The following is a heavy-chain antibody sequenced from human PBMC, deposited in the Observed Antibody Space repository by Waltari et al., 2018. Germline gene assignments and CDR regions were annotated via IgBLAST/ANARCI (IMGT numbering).Heavy chain of an antibody. CDR3: ARLSAFWSGYYYYYYYMDV. D-gene: IGHD3-3*01. Sequence: EVQLVESGGGLVQPGGSLRLSCAASGFTFSSYEMNWVRQAPGQGLEWVSYISSSGSTRYYADSVKGRFTIYRDNAKNSLYLQMNSLRAEDTAVYDCARLSAFWSGYYYYYYYMDVWGKGTTVTVSS. CDR1: GFTFSSYE. CDR2: ISSSGSTR. J-gene: IGHJ6*03. V-gene: IGHV3-48*03.